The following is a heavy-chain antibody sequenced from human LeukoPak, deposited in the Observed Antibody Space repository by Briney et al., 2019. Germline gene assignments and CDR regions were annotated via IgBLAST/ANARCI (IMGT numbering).Heavy chain of an antibody. Sequence: ASVKVSCKASGYTFTSYYMHWVRQAPGQGLEWMGIINPSGGSTSYAQKFQGRVTMTRDTSTSTVYMELSSLRSEGTAVYYCARVDYDSSGYQNQGDYWGQGTLVTVSS. J-gene: IGHJ4*02. D-gene: IGHD3-22*01. V-gene: IGHV1-46*01. CDR2: INPSGGST. CDR1: GYTFTSYY. CDR3: ARVDYDSSGYQNQGDY.